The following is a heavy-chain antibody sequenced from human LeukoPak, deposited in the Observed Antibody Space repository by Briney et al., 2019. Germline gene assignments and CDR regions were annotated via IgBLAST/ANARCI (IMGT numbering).Heavy chain of an antibody. J-gene: IGHJ4*02. V-gene: IGHV4-34*01. CDR1: GGSFSGYY. CDR2: IYYSGST. Sequence: SETLSLTCAVYGGSFSGYYWSWIRQPPGKGLEWIGSIYYSGSTYYNPSLKSRVTISVDTSKNQFSLKLSSVTAADTAVYYCARLRWYPDYWGQGTLVTVSS. CDR3: ARLRWYPDY. D-gene: IGHD4-23*01.